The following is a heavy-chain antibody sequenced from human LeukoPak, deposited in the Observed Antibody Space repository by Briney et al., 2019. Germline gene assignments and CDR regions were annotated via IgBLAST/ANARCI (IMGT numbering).Heavy chain of an antibody. J-gene: IGHJ4*02. D-gene: IGHD6-19*01. CDR1: GFTFDDYA. CDR3: AKDRGSGWGGFDY. Sequence: GGSLRLSCAASGFTFDDYAMHWVRQAPGKGLEWVSAISGSGGSTYYADSVKGRFTISRDNSKNTLYLQMNSLRAEDTAVYYCAKDRGSGWGGFDYWGQGTLVTVSS. CDR2: ISGSGGST. V-gene: IGHV3-23*01.